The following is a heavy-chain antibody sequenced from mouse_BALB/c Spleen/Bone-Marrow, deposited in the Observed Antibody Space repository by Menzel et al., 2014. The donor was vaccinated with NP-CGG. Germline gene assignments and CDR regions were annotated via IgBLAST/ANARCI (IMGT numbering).Heavy chain of an antibody. CDR1: GFTFNTYA. V-gene: IGHV10-3*03. CDR3: VRDDVPFAIHY. Sequence: VQLKQSGGGLVQPKGSLKLSCAASGFTFNTYAMHWVCQAPGKGLEWVARIRSKSNNYATYYADSVKDRFTISRDDSQSMLYLQMNNLKTHYTSIYYCVRDDVPFAIHYLGQRTSVTVSS. J-gene: IGHJ4*01. CDR2: IRSKSNNYAT.